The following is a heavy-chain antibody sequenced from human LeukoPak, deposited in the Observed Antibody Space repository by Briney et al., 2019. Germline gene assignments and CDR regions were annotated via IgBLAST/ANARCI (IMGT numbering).Heavy chain of an antibody. D-gene: IGHD3-3*01. CDR2: IWYDGSSE. CDR3: AKDDNWRGSYNYYYMDV. Sequence: GGSLRLSCAASGVNFGSYGMHWVRQAPGKELEWVAVIWYDGSSEQYADSVKGRFTISRDNSRDTLYLQMNSLRAEDTAVYYCAKDDNWRGSYNYYYMDVWGKGTSVTVSS. V-gene: IGHV3-33*06. J-gene: IGHJ6*03. CDR1: GVNFGSYG.